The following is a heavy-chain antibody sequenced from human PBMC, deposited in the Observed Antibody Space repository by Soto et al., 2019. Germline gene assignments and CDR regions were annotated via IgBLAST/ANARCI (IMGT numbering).Heavy chain of an antibody. J-gene: IGHJ6*02. CDR1: GDTFSSYT. CDR3: AREPYCSGGSCYYYYGMDV. CDR2: IIPILGIA. Sequence: QVQLVQSGAEVKKPGSSVKVSCKASGDTFSSYTISWVRQAPGQGLEWMGRIIPILGIANYAQKFQGRVTITADKSTSTAYMELSSLRSEDTAVYYCAREPYCSGGSCYYYYGMDVWGQGTTVTVSS. V-gene: IGHV1-69*08. D-gene: IGHD2-15*01.